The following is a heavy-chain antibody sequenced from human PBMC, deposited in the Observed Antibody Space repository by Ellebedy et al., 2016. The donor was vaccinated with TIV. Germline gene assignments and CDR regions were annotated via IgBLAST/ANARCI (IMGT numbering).Heavy chain of an antibody. Sequence: GESLKISCAASGFTFSSYSMNCVRQAPRKGLEWVSSISSSSSYIYYADSVKGRFTISRDNAKNSLYRQMNSLRAEDTAVYYCASHLGGANGDYWGQGTLVTVSS. CDR1: GFTFSSYS. D-gene: IGHD3-3*01. CDR3: ASHLGGANGDY. CDR2: ISSSSSYI. V-gene: IGHV3-21*04. J-gene: IGHJ4*02.